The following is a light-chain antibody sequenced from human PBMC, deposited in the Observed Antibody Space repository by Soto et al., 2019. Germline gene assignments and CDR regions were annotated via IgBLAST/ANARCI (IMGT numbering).Light chain of an antibody. J-gene: IGKJ1*01. V-gene: IGKV3-20*01. CDR2: GES. Sequence: VLTQSPGTLSVSPGERATLSCRASQSVSGNNLAWYQQKPGRPPRLLIYGESSRASGVPDRFSGSGSGTNFTLTIDRLEAEDFAVYYCQECDGTWWKLAQGTNVEIK. CDR3: QECDGTWWK. CDR1: QSVSGNN.